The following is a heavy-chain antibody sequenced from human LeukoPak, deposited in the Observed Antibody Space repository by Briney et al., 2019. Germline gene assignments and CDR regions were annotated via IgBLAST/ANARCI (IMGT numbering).Heavy chain of an antibody. CDR3: ARDRVGYQLLKLFDY. D-gene: IGHD2-2*01. CDR2: IKQDGSEK. Sequence: GGSLRLSCAASGFTFSSYWMSWVRQAPGKGLEWVANIKQDGSEKYYVDSVKGRFTISRDNAKKSLYLQMNSLRAEDTAVYYCARDRVGYQLLKLFDYWGQGTLVTVSS. V-gene: IGHV3-7*01. CDR1: GFTFSSYW. J-gene: IGHJ4*02.